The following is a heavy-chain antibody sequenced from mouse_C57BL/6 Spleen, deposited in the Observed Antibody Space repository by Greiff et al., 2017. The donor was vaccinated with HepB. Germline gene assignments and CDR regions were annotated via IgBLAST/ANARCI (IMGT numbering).Heavy chain of an antibody. CDR3: ARPHLDSSGFAY. CDR1: GYTFTDYN. CDR2: INPNNGGT. J-gene: IGHJ3*01. V-gene: IGHV1-18*01. Sequence: EVQLQQSGPELVKPGASVKIPCKASGYTFTDYNMDWVKQSHGKSLEWIGDINPNNGGTIYNQKFKGKATLTVDKSSSTAYMELRSLTSEDTAVYYCARPHLDSSGFAYWGQGTLVTVSA. D-gene: IGHD3-2*02.